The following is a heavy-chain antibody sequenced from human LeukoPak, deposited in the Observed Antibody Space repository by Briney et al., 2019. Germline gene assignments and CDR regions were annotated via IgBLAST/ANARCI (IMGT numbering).Heavy chain of an antibody. CDR1: GYSFTSYW. D-gene: IGHD6-19*01. CDR3: ARPSSSGWYSDAFDI. V-gene: IGHV5-51*01. Sequence: GESLKISCKGSGYSFTSYWIGWGRQMPGKGLEWRGIIYPGDSDTRYSTSVQGQVTISADKSISTAYLQWSSLKASDTAMYYCARPSSSGWYSDAFDIWGQGTMVTVSS. J-gene: IGHJ3*02. CDR2: IYPGDSDT.